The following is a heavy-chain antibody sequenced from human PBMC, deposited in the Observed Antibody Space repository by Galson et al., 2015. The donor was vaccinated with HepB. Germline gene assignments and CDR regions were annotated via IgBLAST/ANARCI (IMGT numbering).Heavy chain of an antibody. D-gene: IGHD7-27*01. V-gene: IGHV3-23*01. J-gene: IGHJ6*02. Sequence: SLRLSCAGSGFAFSNYVMSWVRQAPGKGLEWVSTISASGDDTYSADAVKGRFTISSNTTKNTLNVQMNILRADDTAVYYCAKGALTGSRFYYGMDVWGLGTTVTVSS. CDR3: AKGALTGSRFYYGMDV. CDR1: GFAFSNYV. CDR2: ISASGDDT.